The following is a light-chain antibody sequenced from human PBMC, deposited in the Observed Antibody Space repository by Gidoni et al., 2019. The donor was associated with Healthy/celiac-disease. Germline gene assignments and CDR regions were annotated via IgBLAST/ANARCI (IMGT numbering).Light chain of an antibody. V-gene: IGKV1-39*01. CDR3: QQSYSTLRT. Sequence: DIQMTQSPSSLSASVGDRVTITCRASQSISSYLNWYQQKPGKAPKLLIYAASSLQSGVPSRFSGSGSGTDCTLTISSLQPEDFATYYCQQSYSTLRTFXQXTKVEIK. CDR2: AAS. J-gene: IGKJ1*01. CDR1: QSISSY.